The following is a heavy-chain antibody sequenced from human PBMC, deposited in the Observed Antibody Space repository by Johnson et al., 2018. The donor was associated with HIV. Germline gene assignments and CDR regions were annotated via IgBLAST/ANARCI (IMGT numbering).Heavy chain of an antibody. CDR1: GFTVSSNY. CDR3: AREANAFDI. J-gene: IGHJ3*02. CDR2: ISFDGSNK. V-gene: IGHV3-30*14. Sequence: QVQLVESGGGLVQPGGSLRLSCAASGFTVSSNYMSWVRQAPGKGLEWVAVISFDGSNKYYADSVKCRFTISRDNSKNTLYLQMNSLRAEDTAVYYCAREANAFDIWGQGTMVTVSS.